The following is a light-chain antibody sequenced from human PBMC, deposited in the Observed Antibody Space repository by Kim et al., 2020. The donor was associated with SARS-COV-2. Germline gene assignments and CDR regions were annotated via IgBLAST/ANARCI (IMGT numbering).Light chain of an antibody. Sequence: EIVMTQSPATLSVSPGERVTLSCRASQSVSSYLAWYQQKPGQSPRLLIYDASTRATDIPDRFSGSGSGTEFTLTISSLQSEDFAVYYCQQYNKWPPLTFGEGTKLEI. CDR2: DAS. J-gene: IGKJ4*01. CDR3: QQYNKWPPLT. CDR1: QSVSSY. V-gene: IGKV3-15*01.